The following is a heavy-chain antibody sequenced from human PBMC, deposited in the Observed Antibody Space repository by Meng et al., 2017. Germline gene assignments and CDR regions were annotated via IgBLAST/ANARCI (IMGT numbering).Heavy chain of an antibody. D-gene: IGHD6-19*01. Sequence: SVKVSCKASGGTFSSYAIGWVRQAPGQGLEWMGGIIPIFGTANYAQKFQGRVTITADESTSTAYMELSSLRSEDTAVYYCARDTYSSGNYWYFDLWGRGTLVTVSS. J-gene: IGHJ2*01. V-gene: IGHV1-69*13. CDR3: ARDTYSSGNYWYFDL. CDR2: IIPIFGTA. CDR1: GGTFSSYA.